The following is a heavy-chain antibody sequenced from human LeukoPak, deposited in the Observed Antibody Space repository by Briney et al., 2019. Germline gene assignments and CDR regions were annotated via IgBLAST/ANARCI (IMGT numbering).Heavy chain of an antibody. CDR3: ARDLLALYGSSGFAGAFDI. CDR2: ISSSSTYI. CDR1: GFTFSRYT. D-gene: IGHD3-22*01. J-gene: IGHJ3*02. V-gene: IGHV3-21*01. Sequence: GGSLRLSCAASGFTFSRYTMNWVRQAPGKGLEWVSTISSSSTYIYYADSVKGRFTISRDNAKNSMHLLMNSLRAEDTAVYYCARDLLALYGSSGFAGAFDIWGQGAMVTVSS.